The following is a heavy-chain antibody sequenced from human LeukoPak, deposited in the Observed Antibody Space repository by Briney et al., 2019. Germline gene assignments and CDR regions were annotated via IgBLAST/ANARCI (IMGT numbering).Heavy chain of an antibody. CDR3: AKGTGDTGYYFDY. CDR2: IRVGGEL. V-gene: IGHV3-23*01. Sequence: PGGSLRLSCAASGFTFSDYAMNWVRQAPGKGLEGVSGIRVGGELYYADSVKGRFTISRDNSENTLYLQMSGLRAEDTAVYHCAKGTGDTGYYFDYWRQGTLVTVSS. CDR1: GFTFSDYA. D-gene: IGHD7-27*01. J-gene: IGHJ4*02.